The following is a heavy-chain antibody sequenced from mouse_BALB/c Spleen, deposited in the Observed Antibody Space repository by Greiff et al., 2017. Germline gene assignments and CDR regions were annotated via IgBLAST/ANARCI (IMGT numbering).Heavy chain of an antibody. J-gene: IGHJ4*01. V-gene: IGHV5-4*02. CDR1: GFTFRDYY. D-gene: IGHD1-1*01. CDR2: ISDGGSYT. CDR3: ARDPYGSMTDAMDY. Sequence: EVTLVESGGGLVKPGGSLKLSCAASGFTFRDYYMYWVRQTPEKRLEWVATISDGGSYTYYPDSVKGRFTISRDNAKNNLYLQMSSLKSEDTAMYYCARDPYGSMTDAMDYWGQGTSVTVSS.